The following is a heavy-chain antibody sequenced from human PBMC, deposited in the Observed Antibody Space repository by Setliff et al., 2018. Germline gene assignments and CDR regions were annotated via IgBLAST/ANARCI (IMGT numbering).Heavy chain of an antibody. CDR3: ARGSTRRYYGMDV. D-gene: IGHD1-1*01. CDR1: GYSISSGYY. J-gene: IGHJ6*02. V-gene: IGHV4-38-2*02. Sequence: SETLSLTCTVSGYSISSGYYWGWIRQPPGKGLEWIGNMYHSGSVYYNPSLKSRVTISVDTSKNQFSLKLSSVTAADTAVYYCARGSTRRYYGMDVWGQGTTVTVSS. CDR2: MYHSGSV.